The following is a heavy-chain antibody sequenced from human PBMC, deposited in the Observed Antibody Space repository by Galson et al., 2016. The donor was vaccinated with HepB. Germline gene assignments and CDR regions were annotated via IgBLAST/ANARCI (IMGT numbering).Heavy chain of an antibody. CDR3: ARDRGFYSSTWD. D-gene: IGHD2-2*01. V-gene: IGHV3-23*01. J-gene: IGHJ4*02. CDR1: GFTFSSYA. Sequence: SLRLSCAASGFTFSSYAMSWVHQAPGKGLEWVSSISGDGAPYYVDSMKGRFTISRDNPKDTLYLQMISLRAEDTAVYYCARDRGFYSSTWDWGQGTLVTVSS. CDR2: ISGDGAP.